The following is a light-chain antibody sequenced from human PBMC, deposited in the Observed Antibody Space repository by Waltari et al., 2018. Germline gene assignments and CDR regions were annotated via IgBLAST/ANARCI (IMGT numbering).Light chain of an antibody. Sequence: EIVLTQSPATLSLSPGEGATLSCRASPRVSSYLAWYQQKPGQAPRLLIYDASNRATGIPARFSGSGSGTDFTLTISSLEPEDFAVYYCQQRRNWPLTFGQGTKLEIK. CDR1: PRVSSY. J-gene: IGKJ2*01. CDR3: QQRRNWPLT. CDR2: DAS. V-gene: IGKV3-11*01.